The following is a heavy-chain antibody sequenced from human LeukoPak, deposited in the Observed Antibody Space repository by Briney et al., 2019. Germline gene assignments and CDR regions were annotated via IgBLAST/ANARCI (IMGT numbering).Heavy chain of an antibody. J-gene: IGHJ4*02. CDR2: MNPNSGNT. D-gene: IGHD2-15*01. CDR3: ARGAFRYCSGGSCYSDY. V-gene: IGHV1-8*01. Sequence: ASVKVSCKASGYTFTSYDINWVRRATGQGLEWMGWMNPNSGNTGYAQKFQGRVTMTRNTSISIAYMELSSLRSEDTAVYYCARGAFRYCSGGSCYSDYWGQGTLVTVSS. CDR1: GYTFTSYD.